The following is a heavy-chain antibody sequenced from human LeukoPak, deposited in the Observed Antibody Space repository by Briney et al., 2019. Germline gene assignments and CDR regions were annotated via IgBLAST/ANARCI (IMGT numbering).Heavy chain of an antibody. CDR3: AKDRETYEYTFDY. V-gene: IGHV3-33*06. CDR1: GFSFSTYG. CDR2: MWYDGSKD. J-gene: IGHJ4*02. Sequence: GGSLRLSCAASGFSFSTYGIHWVRQAPGKGLEWVAAMWYDGSKDYYADSVEGRFTISRDTSKNTLYLQMNNLRAEDTAVYYCAKDRETYEYTFDYWGQGTLVTVSS. D-gene: IGHD6-6*01.